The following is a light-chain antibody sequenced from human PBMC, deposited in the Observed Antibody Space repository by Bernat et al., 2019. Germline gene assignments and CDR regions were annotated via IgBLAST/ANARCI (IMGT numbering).Light chain of an antibody. Sequence: DIQMTQSPSTLSASVGDRVTITCRASQSINNWLAWYQQKPGKAPKLLIYKASSLESGVSSRFSGSGSGTEFTLTISSLQPDDFATYYCQQYSSDSPVGTFGQGTKVEIK. CDR3: QQYSSDSPVGT. CDR2: KAS. CDR1: QSINNW. V-gene: IGKV1-5*03. J-gene: IGKJ1*01.